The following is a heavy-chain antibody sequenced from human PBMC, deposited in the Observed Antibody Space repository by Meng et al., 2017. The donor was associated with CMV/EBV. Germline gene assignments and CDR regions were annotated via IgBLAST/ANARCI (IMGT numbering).Heavy chain of an antibody. CDR1: GFTFSSYA. D-gene: IGHD2-2*01. J-gene: IGHJ6*02. Sequence: GGSLRLSCAASGFTFSSYAMHWVRQAPGKGLEWVAVISYDGSNKYYADSVKGRFTISRDNSKNTLYLQMNSLRAEDTAVYYCARDSYCSSTSCYYHDGMDVWGQGTTVTVSS. V-gene: IGHV3-30-3*01. CDR3: ARDSYCSSTSCYYHDGMDV. CDR2: ISYDGSNK.